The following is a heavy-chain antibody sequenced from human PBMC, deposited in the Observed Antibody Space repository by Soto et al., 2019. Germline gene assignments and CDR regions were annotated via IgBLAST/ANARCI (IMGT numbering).Heavy chain of an antibody. J-gene: IGHJ6*02. CDR3: ASSPTSEGSGWGYYYYGMDV. Sequence: PSETLSLTCTVSGGSISSGGYYWSWIRQHPGKGLEWIGYIYYSGSTYYNPSLKSRVTISVDTSKNQFSLKLSSVTAADTAVYYCASSPTSEGSGWGYYYYGMDVWGQGTTVTVS. D-gene: IGHD6-19*01. CDR2: IYYSGST. CDR1: GGSISSGGYY. V-gene: IGHV4-31*03.